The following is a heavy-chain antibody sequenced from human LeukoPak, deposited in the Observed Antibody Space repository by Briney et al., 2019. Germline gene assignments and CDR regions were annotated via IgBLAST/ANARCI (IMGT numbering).Heavy chain of an antibody. J-gene: IGHJ6*02. Sequence: SVKVSCKASGGTFSSYAISWVRRAPGQGLEWMGGIIPIFGTANYAQKFQGRVTITADESTSTAYMELSSLRSEDTAVYYCARYCSSTSCDHYYYYGMDVWGQGTTVTVSS. V-gene: IGHV1-69*13. CDR1: GGTFSSYA. CDR3: ARYCSSTSCDHYYYYGMDV. CDR2: IIPIFGTA. D-gene: IGHD2-2*01.